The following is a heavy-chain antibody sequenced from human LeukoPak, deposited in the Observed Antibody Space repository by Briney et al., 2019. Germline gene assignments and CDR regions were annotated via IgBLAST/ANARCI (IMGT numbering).Heavy chain of an antibody. V-gene: IGHV5-51*01. D-gene: IGHD6-19*01. Sequence: GESLNISRMGSGYSFTSYWIGWVRQMRGKGVEWMGIIYSGVSDTRYSPSFQSQVTISADKSISTAYLQWSSLKASDTAMYYCARALQQWLAPFDYWGQGTLVTVSS. CDR1: GYSFTSYW. J-gene: IGHJ4*02. CDR2: IYSGVSDT. CDR3: ARALQQWLAPFDY.